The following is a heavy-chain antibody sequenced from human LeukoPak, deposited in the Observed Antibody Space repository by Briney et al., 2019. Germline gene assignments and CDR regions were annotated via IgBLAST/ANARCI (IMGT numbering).Heavy chain of an antibody. D-gene: IGHD2-2*01. V-gene: IGHV4-34*01. CDR1: GGSFNTYY. CDR2: INRSGST. CDR3: ARDRGSSTHWYFDL. Sequence: SETLSLTCAVYGGSFNTYYWSWIRQPPGKGLEWIGEINRSGSTNYNPSLKSRVTISVDTSKNQFSLKLSSVTAADTAVYYCARDRGSSTHWYFDLWGRGTLVTVSS. J-gene: IGHJ2*01.